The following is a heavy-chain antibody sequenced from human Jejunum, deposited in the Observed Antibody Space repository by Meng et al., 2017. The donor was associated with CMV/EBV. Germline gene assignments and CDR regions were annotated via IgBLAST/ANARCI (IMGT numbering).Heavy chain of an antibody. Sequence: TCSTCGMHWVSQAPGKGLEWVAFIWRDESSWRDVSDRHYADSVKGRFTISRDNSKNTLYLQMNSLRADDTAVYYCARDAHNQNFDYWGQGTLVTVSS. CDR1: TCSTCG. CDR2: IWRDESSWRDVSDR. V-gene: IGHV3-30*02. D-gene: IGHD1-1*01. CDR3: ARDAHNQNFDY. J-gene: IGHJ4*02.